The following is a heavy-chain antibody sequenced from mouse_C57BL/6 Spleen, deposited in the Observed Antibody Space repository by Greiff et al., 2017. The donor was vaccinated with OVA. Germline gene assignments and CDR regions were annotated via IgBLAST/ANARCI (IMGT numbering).Heavy chain of an antibody. Sequence: QVQLKESGAELVRPGASVTLSCKASGYTFTDYEMHWVKQTPVHGLEWIGAIDPETGGTAYNQKFKGKAILTADKSSSTAYMELRSLTSEDSAVYYCTRVGILRHYWGQGTTLTVSS. CDR3: TRVGILRHY. V-gene: IGHV1-15*01. CDR1: GYTFTDYE. J-gene: IGHJ2*01. CDR2: IDPETGGT. D-gene: IGHD1-1*01.